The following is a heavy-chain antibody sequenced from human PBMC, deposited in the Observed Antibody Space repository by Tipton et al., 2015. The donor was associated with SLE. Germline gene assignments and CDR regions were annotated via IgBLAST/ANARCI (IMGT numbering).Heavy chain of an antibody. CDR1: GGSLNSGDSY. V-gene: IGHV4-30-4*08. J-gene: IGHJ4*02. CDR2: ISYSGST. CDR3: ARPPYCSGGACYWDYFDY. Sequence: TLSLTCTVSGGSLNSGDSYWSWIRQRPGKGLEWFAFISYSGSTSYYPSLMRRLSISVDTSRNQFSLRLSSVTAADTAVYYCARPPYCSGGACYWDYFDYWGQGTLVTVSS. D-gene: IGHD2-15*01.